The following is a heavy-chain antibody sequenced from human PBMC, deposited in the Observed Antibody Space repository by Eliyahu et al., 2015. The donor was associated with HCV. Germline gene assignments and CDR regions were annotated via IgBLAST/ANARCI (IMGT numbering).Heavy chain of an antibody. CDR1: GFTFSSYA. Sequence: QVQLVESGGGVVQPGRSLRLSCAASGFTFSSYAMHWVRQAPGKGLEWVAVISYDGSNKYYADSVKGRFTISRDNSKNTLYLQMNSLRAEDTAVYYCARDQGLDWLLGPDYWGQGTLVTVSS. CDR2: ISYDGSNK. V-gene: IGHV3-30-3*01. D-gene: IGHD3/OR15-3a*01. J-gene: IGHJ4*02. CDR3: ARDQGLDWLLGPDY.